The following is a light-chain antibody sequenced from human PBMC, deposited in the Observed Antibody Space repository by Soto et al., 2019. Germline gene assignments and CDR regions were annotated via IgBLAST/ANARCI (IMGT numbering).Light chain of an antibody. Sequence: EIVLTQSPATLSFAPCEIATLSCRASQSVSSDLAWYQQKPGQAPRLLIYGSTRATGIPARFSGSGSGTEFTLTISSLQSEDSALYYCQQYNWWPWTFGQGTKVDIK. CDR1: QSVSSD. J-gene: IGKJ1*01. CDR2: GS. V-gene: IGKV3-15*01. CDR3: QQYNWWPWT.